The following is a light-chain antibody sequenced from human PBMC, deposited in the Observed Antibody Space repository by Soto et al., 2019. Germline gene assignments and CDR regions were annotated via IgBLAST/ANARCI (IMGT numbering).Light chain of an antibody. J-gene: IGLJ2*01. V-gene: IGLV1-40*01. CDR3: QSYDSSLSGPV. CDR2: GNY. CDR1: TSNIGARFD. Sequence: QSVLTQPPSVSGAPGQRVTISCTGSTSNIGARFDVHWYQQLPGTAPKLLIYGNYNRPSGVPDRFSGSKSGTSASLAITGLQAEDEADYYCQSYDSSLSGPVFGGGTQLTVL.